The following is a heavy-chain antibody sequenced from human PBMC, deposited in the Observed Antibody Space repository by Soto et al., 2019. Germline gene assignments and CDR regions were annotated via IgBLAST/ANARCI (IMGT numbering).Heavy chain of an antibody. Sequence: ASVKVSCKVSGYTLTELSMHWVRRAPGKGLEWMGGFDPEDGETIYAQKFQGRVTMTEDTSTDTAYMELSSPRSEDTAVYYCATGKSRYRRDGYIWGQGTLVTVSS. J-gene: IGHJ4*02. CDR2: FDPEDGET. D-gene: IGHD5-12*01. CDR3: ATGKSRYRRDGYI. V-gene: IGHV1-24*01. CDR1: GYTLTELS.